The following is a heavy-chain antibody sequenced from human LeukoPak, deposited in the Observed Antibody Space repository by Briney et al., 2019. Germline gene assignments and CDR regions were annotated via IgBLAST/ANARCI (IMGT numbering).Heavy chain of an antibody. V-gene: IGHV4-39*01. CDR1: GGSISSSSYY. D-gene: IGHD3-22*01. J-gene: IGHJ4*02. CDR2: IYYSGST. CDR3: ARQSQYYYDSSGYYPPTYYFDY. Sequence: SETLSLTYSVSGGSISSSSYYWGWIRQPPGKGLEWIGSIYYSGSTYYNPSLKSRVTISVDTSKNQFSLKLSSVTAADTAVYYCARQSQYYYDSSGYYPPTYYFDYWGQGTLVTVSS.